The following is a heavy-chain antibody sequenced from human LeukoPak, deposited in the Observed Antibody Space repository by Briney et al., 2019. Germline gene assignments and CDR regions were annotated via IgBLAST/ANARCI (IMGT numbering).Heavy chain of an antibody. CDR1: GGSISSSNW. Sequence: SGTLSLTCAVSGGSISSSNWWSWVRQPPGKGLEWIGEIYHSGSTNYNPSLKSRVTISVDKSKNQFSLKLSSVTAADTAVYYCARRVRYCSGGSRYAYWYFDLWGRGTLVTVSS. V-gene: IGHV4-4*02. CDR2: IYHSGST. J-gene: IGHJ2*01. D-gene: IGHD2-15*01. CDR3: ARRVRYCSGGSRYAYWYFDL.